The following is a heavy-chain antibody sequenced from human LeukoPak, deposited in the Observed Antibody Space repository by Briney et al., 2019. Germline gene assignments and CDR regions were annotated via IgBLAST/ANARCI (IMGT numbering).Heavy chain of an antibody. Sequence: SETLSLACAVYGGSFSGYYWSWIRQPPGKGLEWIGEINHSGSTNYNPSLKSRVTISVDTSKNQFSLKLSSVTAADTAVYYCARHARLLYYMDVWGKGTTVTISS. V-gene: IGHV4-34*01. CDR2: INHSGST. J-gene: IGHJ6*03. CDR3: ARHARLLYYMDV. D-gene: IGHD2-15*01. CDR1: GGSFSGYY.